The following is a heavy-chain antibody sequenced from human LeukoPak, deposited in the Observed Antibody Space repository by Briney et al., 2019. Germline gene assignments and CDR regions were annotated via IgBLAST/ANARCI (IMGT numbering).Heavy chain of an antibody. CDR1: GYALTDYY. CDR3: ARIAAAGNRRLNY. CDR2: MNPNSGNT. J-gene: IGHJ4*02. V-gene: IGHV1-8*02. D-gene: IGHD6-13*01. Sequence: TSVKVSCKTSGYALTDYYIHWVRQAPGQGLEWMGWMNPNSGNTGYAQKFQGRIIVSRNTSISTAYMELSSLTSEDTAIYYCARIAAAGNRRLNYWGQGTLVTVAS.